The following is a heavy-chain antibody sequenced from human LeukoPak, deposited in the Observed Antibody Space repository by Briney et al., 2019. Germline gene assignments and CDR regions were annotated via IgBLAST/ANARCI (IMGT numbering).Heavy chain of an antibody. J-gene: IGHJ4*02. Sequence: GSLRLSCAASGFTFSSYGMSWVRQAPGKGLEWVSTISASGSGTYYADSVKGRFTISRDNSKNTLYLQMNSLRAEDTAVYYCAKRYSSSWSYFDHWGQGTLVTVSS. V-gene: IGHV3-23*01. CDR2: ISASGSGT. CDR3: AKRYSSSWSYFDH. CDR1: GFTFSSYG. D-gene: IGHD6-13*01.